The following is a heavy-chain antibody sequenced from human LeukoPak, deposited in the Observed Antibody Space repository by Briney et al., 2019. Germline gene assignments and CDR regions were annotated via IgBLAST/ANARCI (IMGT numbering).Heavy chain of an antibody. V-gene: IGHV3-30-3*01. CDR2: ISYDGSNK. CDR3: ARDQSAGYSSIGSSSWGRLGD. Sequence: GRSLRLSCAASGFTFSSYAMHRVRQAPGKGLEWVAVISYDGSNKYYADSLKGRFTISRDNSKNTLYLQMNSLRDEDTAVYYCARDQSAGYSSIGSSSWGRLGDWGQGTLVTVSS. J-gene: IGHJ4*02. D-gene: IGHD6-13*01. CDR1: GFTFSSYA.